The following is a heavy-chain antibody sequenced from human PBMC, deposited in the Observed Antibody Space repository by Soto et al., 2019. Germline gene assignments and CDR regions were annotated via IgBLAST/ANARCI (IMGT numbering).Heavy chain of an antibody. CDR1: AFSLSTGGVG. CDR2: IYWDDDK. J-gene: IGHJ6*02. CDR3: IQSRCGGDCLQSYASYYYYGMDV. V-gene: IGHV2-5*02. Sequence: QITLKESGPTLVKPTQTLTLTCTFSAFSLSTGGVGVGWIRQPPGKALEWLALIYWDDDKRYSPSLRSRLTTTHDPPKHQVVLTMTNIAPVDTATYYCIQSRCGGDCLQSYASYYYYGMDVWGQGTTVTVSS. D-gene: IGHD2-21*02.